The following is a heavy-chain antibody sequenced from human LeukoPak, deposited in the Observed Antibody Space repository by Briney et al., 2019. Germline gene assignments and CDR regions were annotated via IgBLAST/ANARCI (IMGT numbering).Heavy chain of an antibody. CDR3: ATVPRAYDYYGMDV. CDR1: GYTLTELS. J-gene: IGHJ6*02. V-gene: IGHV1-24*01. CDR2: FDPEDGET. D-gene: IGHD2-8*01. Sequence: GASVKVSRKVSGYTLTELSMHWVRQAPGKGLEWMGGFDPEDGETIYAQKFQGRVTMTEDTSTDTAYMELSSLRSEDTAVYYCATVPRAYDYYGMDVWGQGTTVTVSS.